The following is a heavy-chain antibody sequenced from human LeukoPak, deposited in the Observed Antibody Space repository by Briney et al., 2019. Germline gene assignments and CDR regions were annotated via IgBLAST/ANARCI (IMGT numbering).Heavy chain of an antibody. CDR3: ARDPRGYSSSWFDP. D-gene: IGHD6-6*01. J-gene: IGHJ5*02. Sequence: GASVTVSFKAAGYTFTSYGISWVRQAPGQGLEWMGLISAYNGNTNYAQKLQGRVTMTTDTSTSTAYMELRSLRSDDTAVYYCARDPRGYSSSWFDPWGQGTLVTVSS. CDR2: ISAYNGNT. CDR1: GYTFTSYG. V-gene: IGHV1-18*01.